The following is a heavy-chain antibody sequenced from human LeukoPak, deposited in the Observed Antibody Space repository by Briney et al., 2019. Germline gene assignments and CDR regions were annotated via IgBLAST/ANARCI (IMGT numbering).Heavy chain of an antibody. CDR3: ARSPYNWNDKGNFDY. D-gene: IGHD1-1*01. CDR2: IYYSGST. CDR1: GYSISSGYY. J-gene: IGHJ4*02. V-gene: IGHV4-61*01. Sequence: PSETLSLTCTVSGYSISSGYYWSWIRQPPGKGLEWIGYIYYSGSTNYSPSLKSRVTISVDTSKNQFSLKLSSVTAADTAVYYCARSPYNWNDKGNFDYWGQGTLVTVSS.